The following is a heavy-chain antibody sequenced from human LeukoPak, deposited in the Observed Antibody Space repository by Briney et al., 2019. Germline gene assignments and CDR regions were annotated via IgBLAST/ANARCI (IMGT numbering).Heavy chain of an antibody. Sequence: GESLKISCKGSGYSFTSYWIGWVRQMPGKGLEWMGIIYPGDSDTRYSPSFQGQVTISADKSISTAYLQWSSLKASDTAMNYCARHELNYYYGMDVWGQGTTVTVSS. J-gene: IGHJ6*02. CDR2: IYPGDSDT. CDR3: ARHELNYYYGMDV. D-gene: IGHD1-7*01. CDR1: GYSFTSYW. V-gene: IGHV5-51*01.